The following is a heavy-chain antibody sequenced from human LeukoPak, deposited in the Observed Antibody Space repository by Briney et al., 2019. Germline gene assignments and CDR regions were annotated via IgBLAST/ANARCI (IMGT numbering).Heavy chain of an antibody. CDR3: ARDPTFYGSGGNAFDI. J-gene: IGHJ3*02. V-gene: IGHV4-34*01. Sequence: SETLSLTCAVYGGSFSGYYWSWIRQPPGKGLEWIGEINHSGSTNYNPSLKSRVTISVDTSKNQFSLKLSSVTAADTAVYYCARDPTFYGSGGNAFDIWGQGTMVTVSS. D-gene: IGHD3-10*01. CDR2: INHSGST. CDR1: GGSFSGYY.